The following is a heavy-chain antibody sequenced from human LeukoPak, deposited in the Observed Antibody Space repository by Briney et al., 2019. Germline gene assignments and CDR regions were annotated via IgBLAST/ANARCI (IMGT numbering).Heavy chain of an antibody. J-gene: IGHJ6*02. Sequence: SETLSLTCTVSGGSISSYYWSWIRQPPGKGLEWIGYIYYSGSTNYNPSLKSRVTISVDTSKNQFSLKLSSVTAADTAVYYCARVKYYGSGSSDSYYYYGMDVWGQGTTVTVSS. CDR3: ARVKYYGSGSSDSYYYYGMDV. CDR2: IYYSGST. D-gene: IGHD3-10*01. V-gene: IGHV4-59*01. CDR1: GGSISSYY.